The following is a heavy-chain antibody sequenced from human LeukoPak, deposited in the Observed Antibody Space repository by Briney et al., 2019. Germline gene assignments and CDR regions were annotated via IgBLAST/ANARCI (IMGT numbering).Heavy chain of an antibody. V-gene: IGHV4-59*01. CDR1: GGSISSYY. D-gene: IGHD5-24*01. CDR3: ARGGMATILDY. CDR2: IYYSGST. Sequence: SETLSLTCTVSGGSISSYYWSWIRQPPGKGLEWIGYIYYSGSTNYNPSLKSRVTISVDTSKNQFSLKLSSVTAADTAVYYCARGGMATILDYWGQGTLVTVSS. J-gene: IGHJ4*02.